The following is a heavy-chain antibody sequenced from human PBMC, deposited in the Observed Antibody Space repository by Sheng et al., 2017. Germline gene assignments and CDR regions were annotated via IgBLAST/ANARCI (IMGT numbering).Heavy chain of an antibody. CDR3: ARSGDY. CDR2: IYYSGTT. CDR1: GGSISATYYY. V-gene: IGHV4-39*07. Sequence: QLQLQESGPGLVKPSETLSLTCTVSGGSISATYYYWGWIRQPPGKGLEWIGSIYYSGTTHYNPSLKSRVTISIETSKNGFSLKLGSVTAADTAVYYCARSGDYWGQGTLVTVSS. D-gene: IGHD1-26*01. J-gene: IGHJ4*02.